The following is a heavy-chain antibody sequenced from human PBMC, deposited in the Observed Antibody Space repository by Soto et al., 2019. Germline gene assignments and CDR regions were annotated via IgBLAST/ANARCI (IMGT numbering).Heavy chain of an antibody. J-gene: IGHJ4*02. Sequence: PGESLKISCKGSGYSFTTYWIAWVRQMPGKGLEWMGIIYPGDSDTRYSPSFQGQVTISTDKSISTAFLQWSSLKASDTAIYYCVSSNYYSGRLYYFEYWGQGTLVTVSS. CDR2: IYPGDSDT. CDR3: VSSNYYSGRLYYFEY. V-gene: IGHV5-51*01. D-gene: IGHD3-10*01. CDR1: GYSFTTYW.